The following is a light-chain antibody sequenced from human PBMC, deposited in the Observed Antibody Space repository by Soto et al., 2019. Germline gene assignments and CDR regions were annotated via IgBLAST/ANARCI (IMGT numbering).Light chain of an antibody. Sequence: QSVLTQPRSVSGSPGQSVTISCTGTSSDVGGYNYVSWYQQHPGKAPKLMIYDVSKRPSGVPDRFSGSKSGNTASLTISGLQAEDEADYNCCSYEGSYTLEVFGTGTKVTVL. J-gene: IGLJ1*01. V-gene: IGLV2-11*01. CDR3: CSYEGSYTLEV. CDR1: SSDVGGYNY. CDR2: DVS.